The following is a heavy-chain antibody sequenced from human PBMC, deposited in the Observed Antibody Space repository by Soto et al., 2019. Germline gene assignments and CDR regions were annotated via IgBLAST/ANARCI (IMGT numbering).Heavy chain of an antibody. CDR2: FNPTDGST. Sequence: QVQLVQSGAEVKKTGASVKLSCKASGYTFTTYYMHWVRQAPGQGLEWMGRFNPTDGSTTYGQNLQGRVTVTGDTSASTVYMEMSSLRPEYTAVYYCTTRGWYGFDFWGQGTLVTVSS. J-gene: IGHJ4*02. CDR3: TTRGWYGFDF. V-gene: IGHV1-46*03. CDR1: GYTFTTYY. D-gene: IGHD6-19*01.